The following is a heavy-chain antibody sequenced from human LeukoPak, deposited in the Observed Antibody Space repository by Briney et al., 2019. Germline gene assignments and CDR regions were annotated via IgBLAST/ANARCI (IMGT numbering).Heavy chain of an antibody. CDR2: IYYSGST. CDR3: TGCSSTSCYYFDY. V-gene: IGHV4-38-2*02. J-gene: IGHJ4*02. D-gene: IGHD2-2*01. Sequence: PSETLSLTCTVSGYSISSGYYWGWIRQPPGKGLEWIGSIYYSGSTYYNPSLKSRVTISVDTSKNQFSLKLSSVTAAGTAVYYGTGCSSTSCYYFDYWGQGTLVTVSS. CDR1: GYSISSGYY.